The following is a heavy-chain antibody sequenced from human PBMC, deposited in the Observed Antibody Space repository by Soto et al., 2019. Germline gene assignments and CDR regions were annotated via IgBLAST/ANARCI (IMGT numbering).Heavy chain of an antibody. CDR3: ARGSPGPVDH. CDR1: GYTFTRYY. D-gene: IGHD3-10*01. Sequence: GASVKVSCKTSGYTFTRYYIHWVRQAPGQGLEWMGWINPNSGDTKYAQRFQGRVTMTRNTSINTAYMELRSLRSQDTAVYYCARGSPGPVDHWGQGTQVTVSS. J-gene: IGHJ4*02. CDR2: INPNSGDT. V-gene: IGHV1-2*02.